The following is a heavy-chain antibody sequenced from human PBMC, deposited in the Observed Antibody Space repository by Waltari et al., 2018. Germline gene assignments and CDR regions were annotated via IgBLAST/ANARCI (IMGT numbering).Heavy chain of an antibody. CDR3: AIPNQQLVFDY. J-gene: IGHJ4*02. D-gene: IGHD6-13*01. CDR1: GYTLTELS. Sequence: VQLVQSGAEVKKPGASVKVSCKVSGYTLTELSMHWVRQAPGKGQEWMGGCDLEYGETIYAQKFQGRVTMTEDTSTDPAYMELSSLRSVDTAVYYCAIPNQQLVFDYWGQGTLVTGSS. CDR2: CDLEYGET. V-gene: IGHV1-24*01.